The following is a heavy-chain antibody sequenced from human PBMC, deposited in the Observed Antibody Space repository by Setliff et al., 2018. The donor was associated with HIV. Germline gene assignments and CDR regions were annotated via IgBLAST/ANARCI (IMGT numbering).Heavy chain of an antibody. CDR1: GYTFTSFG. V-gene: IGHV1-18*01. J-gene: IGHJ4*02. CDR3: ARAAVAGPWRKLDY. Sequence: ASVKVPCKASGYTFTSFGISWVRQAPGQGLEWMGRISAYNGNTDHAQRLQGRVTMTTDTSTRTAYMELRSLRSDDTAVYYCARAAVAGPWRKLDYWGQGTLVTVSS. CDR2: ISAYNGNT. D-gene: IGHD6-19*01.